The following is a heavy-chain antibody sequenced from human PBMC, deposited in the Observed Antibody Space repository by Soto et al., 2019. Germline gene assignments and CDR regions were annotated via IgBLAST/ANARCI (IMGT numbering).Heavy chain of an antibody. CDR2: IDSAGDA. V-gene: IGHV3-13*01. CDR3: ARGGIRGVSWNSFDT. D-gene: IGHD3-10*01. Sequence: EVQLVESGGGLVQPGGSLRLSCAASGFTFSSHDMHWVRQVTGKGLEWVSGIDSAGDAKYPASVKGRFTISRENAKNSLHVQMNSLRAGDTAVYYCARGGIRGVSWNSFDTWGQGTLVAVSS. CDR1: GFTFSSHD. J-gene: IGHJ5*02.